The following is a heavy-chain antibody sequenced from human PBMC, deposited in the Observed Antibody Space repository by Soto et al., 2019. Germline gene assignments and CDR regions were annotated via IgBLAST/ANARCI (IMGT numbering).Heavy chain of an antibody. CDR2: IYHSGST. V-gene: IGHV4-30-2*01. CDR3: ATDPGPY. J-gene: IGHJ4*02. CDR1: GGSISSGGYS. Sequence: SETLSLTCAVSGGSISSGGYSWSWIRQPPGKGLEWIGYIYHSGSTYYNPSLKSRVTISVDRSKNQFSLKLSSVTAADTAVYYCATDPGPYWGQGTLVTVSP.